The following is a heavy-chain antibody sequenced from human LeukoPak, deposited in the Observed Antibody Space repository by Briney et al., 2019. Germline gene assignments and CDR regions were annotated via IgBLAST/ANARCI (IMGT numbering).Heavy chain of an antibody. CDR1: GGTFSSYT. V-gene: IGHV1-69*02. Sequence: SVKVSCKASGGTFSSYTISWVRQAPGQGLEWMGRIIPILGIANYAQKFQGRVTITADKSTSTAYMELSSLRSEDTAVYYCAYCGGNCYATRDFDYWGQGTLVTVSS. D-gene: IGHD2-21*01. CDR2: IIPILGIA. J-gene: IGHJ4*02. CDR3: AYCGGNCYATRDFDY.